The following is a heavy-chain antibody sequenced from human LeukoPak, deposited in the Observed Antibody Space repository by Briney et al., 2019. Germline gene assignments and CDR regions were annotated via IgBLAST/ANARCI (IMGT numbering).Heavy chain of an antibody. CDR3: ARDLAVAGAGGYFDY. V-gene: IGHV1-18*01. CDR1: ASAFISSC. J-gene: IGHJ4*02. CDR2: VSGYNGNT. D-gene: IGHD6-19*01. Sequence: ASVKVSSNTSASAFISSCFSWGSQAPGPRVEWMGWVSGYNGNTNYAQKLQGRVTMTTDTSRSKAYMELRSLRSDVTDVYYCARDLAVAGAGGYFDYWGQGALVTVSS.